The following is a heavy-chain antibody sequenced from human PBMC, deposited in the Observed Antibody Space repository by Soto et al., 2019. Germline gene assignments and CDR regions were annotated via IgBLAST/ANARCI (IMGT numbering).Heavy chain of an antibody. V-gene: IGHV4-39*07. J-gene: IGHJ4*02. Sequence: SETLSLTCTVSGGSISSSSYYWGWIRQPPGKGLEWIGSIYYSGSTYYNPSLKSRVTISVDTSKNQFSLKLSSVTAADTAVYYCARSLYGDYVDYWGQGTLVTVS. CDR2: IYYSGST. D-gene: IGHD4-17*01. CDR3: ARSLYGDYVDY. CDR1: GGSISSSSYY.